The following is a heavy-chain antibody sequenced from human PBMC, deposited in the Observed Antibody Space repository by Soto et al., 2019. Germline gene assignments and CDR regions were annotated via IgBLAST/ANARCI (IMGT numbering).Heavy chain of an antibody. J-gene: IGHJ5*02. CDR1: GFTFSSYA. V-gene: IGHV3-30-3*01. CDR2: ISYDGSNK. CDR3: AREIRITMVRGVIMGSPLFDP. Sequence: SLRLSCAASGFTFSSYAMHWVRQAPGKGLEWVAVISYDGSNKYYADSVKGRFTISRDNSKNTLYLQMNSLRAEDTAVYYCAREIRITMVRGVIMGSPLFDPWGQGTLVTVSS. D-gene: IGHD3-10*01.